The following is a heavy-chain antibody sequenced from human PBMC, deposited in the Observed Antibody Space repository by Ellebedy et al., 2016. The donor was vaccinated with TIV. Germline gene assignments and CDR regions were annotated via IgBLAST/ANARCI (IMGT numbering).Heavy chain of an antibody. J-gene: IGHJ3*02. D-gene: IGHD1-26*01. CDR3: ARRGSYSLWAFDI. V-gene: IGHV4-61*05. CDR2: IYYSGST. Sequence: MPSETLSLTCTVSGGSISSSSYYWSWIRQPPGKGLEWIGYIYYSGSTNYNPSLKSRVTISVDTSKNQFSLKLSSVTAADTAVYYCARRGSYSLWAFDIWGQGTMVTVSS. CDR1: GGSISSSSYY.